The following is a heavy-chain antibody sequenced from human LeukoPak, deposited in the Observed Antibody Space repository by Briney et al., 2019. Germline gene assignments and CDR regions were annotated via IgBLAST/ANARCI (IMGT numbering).Heavy chain of an antibody. CDR2: INYSGST. V-gene: IGHV4-59*08. CDR1: GDSVSSYY. Sequence: SETPSLTCTVSGDSVSSYYWSCIRQPPGKGLEWIGYINYSGSTNYNPSLKSRVTISGDTSKNQFSLKLSSVTASDTAVYYCANSPRGTEYFHHWGQGTLVTVSS. D-gene: IGHD4-23*01. J-gene: IGHJ1*01. CDR3: ANSPRGTEYFHH.